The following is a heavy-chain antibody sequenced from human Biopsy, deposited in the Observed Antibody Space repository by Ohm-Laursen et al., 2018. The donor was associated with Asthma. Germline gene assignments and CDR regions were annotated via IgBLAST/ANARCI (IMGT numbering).Heavy chain of an antibody. D-gene: IGHD4-23*01. Sequence: SLRLSCAASGFTVSSNGMSWVRQPPGKGLEWVSVIYSGGGTFYADSVKGRVTISRDISKNTLSLQMNSLRAEDTAVYYCARAYGGNFSSGAFDIWNQGTMVTVSS. CDR2: IYSGGGT. V-gene: IGHV3-53*01. CDR1: GFTVSSNG. CDR3: ARAYGGNFSSGAFDI. J-gene: IGHJ3*02.